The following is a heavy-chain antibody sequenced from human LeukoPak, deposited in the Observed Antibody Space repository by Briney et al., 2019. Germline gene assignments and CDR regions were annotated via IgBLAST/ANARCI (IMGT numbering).Heavy chain of an antibody. CDR1: GFTFSSYG. J-gene: IGHJ3*02. V-gene: IGHV3-30*02. D-gene: IGHD2-15*01. Sequence: AGGSLRLSCAASGFTFSSYGMHWVRQAPGKGLEWVAVIWYDGGNKYYADSVKGRFTISRDNSKNTLYLQMNSLRAEDTAMYYCAKDRYCSGGSCYYDAFDIWGQGTMVTVSS. CDR3: AKDRYCSGGSCYYDAFDI. CDR2: IWYDGGNK.